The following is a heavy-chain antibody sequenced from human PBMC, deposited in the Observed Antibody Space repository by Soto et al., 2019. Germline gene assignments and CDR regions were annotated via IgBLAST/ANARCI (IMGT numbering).Heavy chain of an antibody. D-gene: IGHD3-22*01. J-gene: IGHJ3*02. V-gene: IGHV3-30*18. CDR3: AKDPYDSSGYYSNDAFDI. CDR1: GFTFSSYG. Sequence: GGSLRLSCAASGFTFSSYGMHWVRQAPGKGLEWVAVISYDGSNKYYADSVKGRFTISRDNSKNTLYLQMNSLRAEDTAVYYCAKDPYDSSGYYSNDAFDIWGQGTMVTVSS. CDR2: ISYDGSNK.